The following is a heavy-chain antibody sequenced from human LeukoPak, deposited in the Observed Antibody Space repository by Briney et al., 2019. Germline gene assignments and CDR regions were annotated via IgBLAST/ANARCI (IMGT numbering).Heavy chain of an antibody. V-gene: IGHV3-30*03. CDR1: GFTVSSNY. Sequence: GGSLKLSCAASGFTVSSNYMSWVRQAPGKGLEWVAVISYDGSNKYYADSVKGRFTISRDNSKNTLYLQMNSLRAEDTAVYYCARVAPRVAGRHIDYWGQGTLVTVSS. CDR2: ISYDGSNK. J-gene: IGHJ4*02. D-gene: IGHD6-19*01. CDR3: ARVAPRVAGRHIDY.